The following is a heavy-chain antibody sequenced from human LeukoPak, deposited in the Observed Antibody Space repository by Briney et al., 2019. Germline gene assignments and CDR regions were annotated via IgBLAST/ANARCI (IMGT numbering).Heavy chain of an antibody. D-gene: IGHD3-10*01. V-gene: IGHV1-46*01. CDR1: GYSFTGYY. Sequence: ASMKVSCKASGYSFTGYYIHWVRQAPGQGLEWLGTINSSGGGTTYAQKFQGRLTMTRDTSTRTVYMELTSLTSQDTGVYWCARDALAMSSYFDYWGQGTLVTVSS. CDR2: INSSGGGT. J-gene: IGHJ4*02. CDR3: ARDALAMSSYFDY.